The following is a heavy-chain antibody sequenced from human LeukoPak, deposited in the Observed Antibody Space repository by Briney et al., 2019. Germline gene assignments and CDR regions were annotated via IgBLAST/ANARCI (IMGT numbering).Heavy chain of an antibody. CDR1: AFTFSSYA. D-gene: IGHD6-6*01. J-gene: IGHJ4*02. V-gene: IGHV3-23*01. CDR2: ISGSGGST. CDR3: AKDPTGSSSYYFDY. Sequence: PGGYLRRACAASAFTFSSYAMGWDRPAPGQGLGWVSAISGSGGSTYYGDSGKGRFTTSRDNSKNTLNLQMNSLRAEDTAVNYWAKDPTGSSSYYFDYWGQGTLVTVSS.